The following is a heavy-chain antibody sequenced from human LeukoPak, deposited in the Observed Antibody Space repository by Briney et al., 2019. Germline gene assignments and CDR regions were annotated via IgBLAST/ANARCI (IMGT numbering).Heavy chain of an antibody. CDR2: IRGRGDRI. CDR3: AKAKVDGGTAEY. CDR1: GFTFSSYA. D-gene: IGHD4-23*01. V-gene: IGHV3-23*01. J-gene: IGHJ4*02. Sequence: GGSLRLSCAASGFTFSSYAMSWVRQAPGKGLEWLLDIRGRGDRIFYADSVKGRFTISRDNSKNTLYLQMNSLGAEDTALYYRAKAKVDGGTAEYWGQGTLVTVSS.